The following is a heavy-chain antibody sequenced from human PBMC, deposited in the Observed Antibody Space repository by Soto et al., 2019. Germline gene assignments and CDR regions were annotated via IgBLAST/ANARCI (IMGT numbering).Heavy chain of an antibody. D-gene: IGHD2-15*01. CDR3: ARDSFGTLVVAATNAYYYYGMDV. Sequence: RASVKVSCKASGYTFTSYGISWVRQAPGQGLEWMGWISAYNGNTNYAQKLQGRVTMTTDTSTSTAYMELRSLRSDDTAVYYCARDSFGTLVVAATNAYYYYGMDVWGRGTTVTVSS. J-gene: IGHJ6*02. CDR2: ISAYNGNT. CDR1: GYTFTSYG. V-gene: IGHV1-18*04.